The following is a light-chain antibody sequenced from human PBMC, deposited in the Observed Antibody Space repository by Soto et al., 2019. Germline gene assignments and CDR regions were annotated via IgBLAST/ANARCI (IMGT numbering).Light chain of an antibody. J-gene: IGLJ1*01. CDR1: NIGSKS. CDR2: DDR. CDR3: QLWVSSSHHFYA. Sequence: SSELTQPPSVSVAPGQTARITCGGDNIGSKSVHWYQQQPGQAPVLVVYDDRDRPSGIPERFSGSNSGNTATLTISRVEAGDEADYYCQLWVSSSHHFYAFGTGTQLTVL. V-gene: IGLV3-21*02.